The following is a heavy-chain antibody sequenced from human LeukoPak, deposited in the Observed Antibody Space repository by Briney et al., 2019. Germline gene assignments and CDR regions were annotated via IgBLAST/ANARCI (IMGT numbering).Heavy chain of an antibody. J-gene: IGHJ3*02. CDR3: AKGGVLRYFDWSEDAFDI. V-gene: IGHV3-9*01. D-gene: IGHD3-9*01. CDR1: GFTFDGYA. CDR2: ISWNSGSI. Sequence: GGSLRLSCASSGFTFDGYAMHWVRQAPGKGLEWVSGISWNSGSIGYADSVKGRFTISRDNAKNSLYLQMNSLRAEDTALYYCAKGGVLRYFDWSEDAFDIWGQGTMVTVSS.